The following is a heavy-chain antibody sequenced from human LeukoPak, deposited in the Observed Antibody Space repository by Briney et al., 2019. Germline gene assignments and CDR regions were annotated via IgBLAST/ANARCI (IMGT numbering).Heavy chain of an antibody. Sequence: PGGSLRLSCAASGFTFSNAWMSWIRQAPGKGLEWVGRIKSKTDGGTTDYAAPVKGRFTISRDDSKNTLYLQMNSLKTEDTAVYYCTTARYCSGGSCRDYWGQGILVTVSS. J-gene: IGHJ4*02. V-gene: IGHV3-15*01. CDR1: GFTFSNAW. CDR3: TTARYCSGGSCRDY. CDR2: IKSKTDGGTT. D-gene: IGHD2-15*01.